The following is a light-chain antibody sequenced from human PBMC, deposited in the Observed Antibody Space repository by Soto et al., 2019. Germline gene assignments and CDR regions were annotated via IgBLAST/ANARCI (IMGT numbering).Light chain of an antibody. CDR3: QQYGSAPYT. J-gene: IGKJ2*01. CDR2: GAS. CDR1: QSVSSSY. V-gene: IGKV3-20*01. Sequence: EIVLTQSPGTLSLSPGERATLSCRASQSVSSSYLAWYQQKPGQAPRLLIYGASSRATGIPDRFSGSGSGTGFTLTISKLEPDDFAVYYCQQYGSAPYTFGQGTKLEIK.